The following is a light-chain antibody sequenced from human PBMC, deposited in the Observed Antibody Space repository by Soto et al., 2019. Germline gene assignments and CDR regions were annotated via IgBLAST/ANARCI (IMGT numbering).Light chain of an antibody. Sequence: QSVLTQPPSASGTPGQRVTISCSGSSSNIASNTVNWYQQLPGAAPKLLIYSNNQRPSGVPDRFSVSKSGTSASLAISGLQSEDEADYYCAAWDDSPTGYVFGTGTKVTVL. CDR3: AAWDDSPTGYV. V-gene: IGLV1-44*01. J-gene: IGLJ1*01. CDR1: SSNIASNT. CDR2: SNN.